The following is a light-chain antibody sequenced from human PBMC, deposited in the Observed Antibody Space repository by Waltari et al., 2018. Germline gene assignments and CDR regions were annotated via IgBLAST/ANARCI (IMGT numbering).Light chain of an antibody. J-gene: IGKJ4*01. CDR2: DAS. Sequence: EIVLTQSPATLSLSPGERATLPCRASQSVSVYLAWYQPNPGQAPRLLIFDASSRATGIPARFSGSGSGTDFTLTISSLEPEDFAVYYCQQRSNGLTFGGGTRVEIK. CDR1: QSVSVY. V-gene: IGKV3-11*01. CDR3: QQRSNGLT.